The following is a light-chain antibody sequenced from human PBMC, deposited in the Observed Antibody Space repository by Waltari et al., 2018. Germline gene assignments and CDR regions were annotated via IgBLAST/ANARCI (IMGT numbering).Light chain of an antibody. CDR3: NSYTSTYTYV. J-gene: IGLJ1*01. Sequence: QSALTQPASVSGSPGQSITISCTGTSNDVGGYNYVSWYQQYPGKAPKLMIYEVTNRPSGVSYRFPGSKSCNTASLTISWLQAEDEADYYCNSYTSTYTYVFGTGTKVTVL. CDR2: EVT. CDR1: SNDVGGYNY. V-gene: IGLV2-14*01.